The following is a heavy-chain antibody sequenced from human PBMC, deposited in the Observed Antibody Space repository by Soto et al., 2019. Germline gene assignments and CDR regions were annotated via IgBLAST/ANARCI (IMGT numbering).Heavy chain of an antibody. CDR3: ARFRLVGYGSGSYYNVIRLWSYGMDV. D-gene: IGHD3-10*01. CDR2: MNPNSGNT. CDR1: GYTFTSYD. Sequence: ASVKVSCKASGYTFTSYDINWVRQATGQGLEWMGWMNPNSGNTGYAQKFQGRVTMTRNTSISTAYMELSSLRSEDTAVYYCARFRLVGYGSGSYYNVIRLWSYGMDVWGQGTTVTVS. J-gene: IGHJ6*02. V-gene: IGHV1-8*01.